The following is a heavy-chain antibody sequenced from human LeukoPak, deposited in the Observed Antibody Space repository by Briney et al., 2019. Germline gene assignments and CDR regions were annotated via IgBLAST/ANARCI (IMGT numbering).Heavy chain of an antibody. CDR2: IYTSGST. D-gene: IGHD3-3*01. CDR3: AKNGQSGFSFDP. V-gene: IGHV4-4*07. Sequence: SETLSLTCTVSGGSISSYYWSWIRQPAGKGLEWIGRIYTSGSTNYNPSLKSRVTMSVDTSKNQFSLKLSSVTAADTAVYYCAKNGQSGFSFDPWGQGTLVTVSS. J-gene: IGHJ5*02. CDR1: GGSISSYY.